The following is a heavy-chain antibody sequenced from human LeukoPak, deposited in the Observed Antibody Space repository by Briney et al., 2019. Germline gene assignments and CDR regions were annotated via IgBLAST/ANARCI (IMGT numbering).Heavy chain of an antibody. D-gene: IGHD3-3*01. Sequence: GASVKVSCKASGYTFTGYYMHWVRQAPGQGLKWMGRINPNSGGTNYAQKFQGRVTMTRDTSISTAYMELSRLRSDDTAVYYCAFLEEWSNFDYWGQGTLVTVSS. CDR1: GYTFTGYY. J-gene: IGHJ4*02. V-gene: IGHV1-2*06. CDR3: AFLEEWSNFDY. CDR2: INPNSGGT.